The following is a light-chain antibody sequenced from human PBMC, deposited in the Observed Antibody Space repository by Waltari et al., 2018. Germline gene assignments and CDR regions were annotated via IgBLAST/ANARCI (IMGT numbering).Light chain of an antibody. CDR3: QQGSAFPPT. J-gene: IGKJ1*01. V-gene: IGKV1-12*01. CDR1: QAISSW. Sequence: EIQMTQSPSSVSASAGDTVSITCRASQAISSWLAWYQQKPGDSPNLLIYHASNLQSGVPSRFSGSGSGTDFTLTISSLRPEDSATYYCQQGSAFPPTFGQGIKVEV. CDR2: HAS.